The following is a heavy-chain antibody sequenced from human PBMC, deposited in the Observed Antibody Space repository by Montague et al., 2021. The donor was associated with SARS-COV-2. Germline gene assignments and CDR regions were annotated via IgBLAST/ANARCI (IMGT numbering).Heavy chain of an antibody. D-gene: IGHD3-16*02. J-gene: IGHJ5*02. CDR2: ISTSGNT. CDR1: GGSINSGSYY. CDR3: ARESLLGELSFSFDP. Sequence: TLSLTCTVSGGSINSGSYYWGWIRQAAGKGLEWIGRISTSGNTKYNTSLKGRVTISVDTSQNQFSLKMYSVTAADTAVYYCARESLLGELSFSFDPWGQGTLVTVSS. V-gene: IGHV4-61*02.